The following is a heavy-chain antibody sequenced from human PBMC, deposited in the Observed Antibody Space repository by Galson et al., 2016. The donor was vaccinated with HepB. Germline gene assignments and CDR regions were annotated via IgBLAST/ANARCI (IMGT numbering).Heavy chain of an antibody. CDR1: GGSISSDDW. J-gene: IGHJ4*02. CDR2: IFHSGRV. V-gene: IGHV4-4*02. CDR3: ARQYRGGPSDY. Sequence: ETLSLTCDVSGGSISSDDWWSWASQPPGQGLEWIGQIFHSGRVNYTPSLASRVNISIDTSNYYPSLRLTSVTAADTALYYCARQYRGGPSDYWGQGTLVIVSS. D-gene: IGHD6-25*01.